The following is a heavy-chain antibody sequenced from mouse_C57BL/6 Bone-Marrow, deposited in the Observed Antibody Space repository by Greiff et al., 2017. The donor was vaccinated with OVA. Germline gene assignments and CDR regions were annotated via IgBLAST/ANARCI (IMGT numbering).Heavy chain of an antibody. CDR2: IYPGGGYT. CDR3: ATHYCGSSPFAY. J-gene: IGHJ3*01. CDR1: GYTFTNYW. Sequence: VKLMESGAELVRPGTSVKMSCKASGYTFTNYWIGWAKQRPGHGLEWIGDIYPGGGYTNYNEKFKGKATLTADKSSSTAYMQFSSLTSEDSAIYYCATHYCGSSPFAYWGQGTLVTVSA. D-gene: IGHD1-1*01. V-gene: IGHV1-63*01.